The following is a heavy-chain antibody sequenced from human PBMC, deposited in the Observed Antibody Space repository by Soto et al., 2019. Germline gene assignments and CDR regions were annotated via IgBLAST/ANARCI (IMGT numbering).Heavy chain of an antibody. CDR3: AKGPGMYSDFDC. V-gene: IGHV3-23*01. CDR2: ISGSDGST. Sequence: EVQMLESGGGLVQPGGSLRLSCAASGFTFSSYAMSWVRQAPGKGLEWVSAISGSDGSTFYADSVKGRFTISRDDSKNTLYLQMNSLRAEVTAVYYCAKGPGMYSDFDCWGQGTLVTVSS. CDR1: GFTFSSYA. J-gene: IGHJ4*02. D-gene: IGHD2-8*01.